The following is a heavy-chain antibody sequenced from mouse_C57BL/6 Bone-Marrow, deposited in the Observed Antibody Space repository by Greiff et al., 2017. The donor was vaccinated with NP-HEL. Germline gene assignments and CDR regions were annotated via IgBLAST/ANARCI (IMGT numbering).Heavy chain of an antibody. D-gene: IGHD2-4*01. V-gene: IGHV1-76*01. CDR2: IYPGSGNT. J-gene: IGHJ2*01. CDR1: GYTFTDYY. Sequence: VQLKESGAELVRPGASVKLSCKASGYTFTDYYINWVKQRPGQGLEWIARIYPGSGNTYYNEKFKGKATLTAEKSSSTAYMQLSSLTSEDSAVYFCARLRYYDYDRGDYWGQGTTLTVSS. CDR3: ARLRYYDYDRGDY.